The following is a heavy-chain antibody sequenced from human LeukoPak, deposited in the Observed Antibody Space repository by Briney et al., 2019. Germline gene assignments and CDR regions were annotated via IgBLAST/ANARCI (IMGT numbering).Heavy chain of an antibody. CDR3: ARHSTYYDSSGYYYYYYYMDV. CDR2: IYYSGST. J-gene: IGHJ6*03. D-gene: IGHD3-22*01. V-gene: IGHV4-39*01. CDR1: GGSISSSSYY. Sequence: PSETLSLTCTVSGGSISSSSYYWGWIRQPPGKGLEWIGSIYYSGSTYYNPSLKSRVTISVDTSKNQFSLKLSSVTAADTAVYYCARHSTYYDSSGYYYYYYYMDVWGKGTTVTISS.